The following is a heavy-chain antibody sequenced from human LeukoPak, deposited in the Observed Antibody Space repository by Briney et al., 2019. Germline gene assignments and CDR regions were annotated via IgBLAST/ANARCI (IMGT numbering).Heavy chain of an antibody. CDR3: AKGDTIAVLYYFDY. CDR2: ISGSGDST. V-gene: IGHV3-23*01. J-gene: IGHJ4*02. D-gene: IGHD6-19*01. Sequence: GGSLRLSCAASGFTFGSYAMSWVRQAPGKGLEWVSAISGSGDSTYYADSVEGRFTISRDNSKNTLYLQMNSLRAEDTAVYYCAKGDTIAVLYYFDYWGQGTLVTVSS. CDR1: GFTFGSYA.